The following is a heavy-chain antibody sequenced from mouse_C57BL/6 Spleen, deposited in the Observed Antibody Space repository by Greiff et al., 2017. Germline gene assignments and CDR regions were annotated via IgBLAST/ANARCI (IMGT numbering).Heavy chain of an antibody. J-gene: IGHJ1*03. CDR2: ISGGGGNT. V-gene: IGHV5-9*01. CDR1: GFTFSSYT. Sequence: EVQRVESGGGLVKPGGSLKLSCAASGFTFSSYTMSWVRQTPEKRLEWVATISGGGGNTYYPDSVKGRFTISRDNAKNTLYLQMSSLRSEDTALYYCARHADYYGSSYDWYFGGWGTGTTVTVAS. CDR3: ARHADYYGSSYDWYFGG. D-gene: IGHD1-1*01.